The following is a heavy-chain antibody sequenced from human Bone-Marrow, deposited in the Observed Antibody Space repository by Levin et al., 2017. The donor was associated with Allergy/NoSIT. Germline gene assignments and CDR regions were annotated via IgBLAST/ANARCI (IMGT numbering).Heavy chain of an antibody. V-gene: IGHV3-23*01. Sequence: GSLRLSCVASGLTFSNFAMSWVRQAPGKGLEWVSAINIGGATYYPDAVKGRFTISRDNSKNTLYLQMNSLRSEDTAVYYCAKEGPLAGISDYWGQGILVTVSS. J-gene: IGHJ4*02. CDR1: GLTFSNFA. CDR2: INIGGAT. CDR3: AKEGPLAGISDY. D-gene: IGHD6-19*01.